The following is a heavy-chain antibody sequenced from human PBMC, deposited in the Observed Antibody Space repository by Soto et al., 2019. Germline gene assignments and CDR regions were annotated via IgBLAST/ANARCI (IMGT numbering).Heavy chain of an antibody. CDR3: ARQSSGWYNWFDP. CDR2: IYYSGSI. D-gene: IGHD6-19*01. V-gene: IGHV4-39*01. CDR1: GRSISSSSYY. J-gene: IGHJ5*02. Sequence: SETLSLTCSVSGRSISSSSYYWGWIRQPPGKGLEWIGSIYYSGSIYYNPSLKSRVTISVDTSKNQFSLKLSSVTAAETAVYYCARQSSGWYNWFDPWGQGTLVTVSS.